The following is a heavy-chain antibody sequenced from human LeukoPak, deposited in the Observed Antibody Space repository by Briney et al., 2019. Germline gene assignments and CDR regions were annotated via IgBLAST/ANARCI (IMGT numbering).Heavy chain of an antibody. CDR1: GFTFSSYE. Sequence: GGSLRLSCAASGFTFSSYEMNWVRQAPGKGLAWVSYISSSGSTIYYADSVKGRFTISRDNAKNSLYLQMNSLRAEDTAVYYCATAPGSGSYYGDYWGQGTLVTVSS. CDR3: ATAPGSGSYYGDY. CDR2: ISSSGSTI. J-gene: IGHJ4*02. D-gene: IGHD3-10*01. V-gene: IGHV3-48*03.